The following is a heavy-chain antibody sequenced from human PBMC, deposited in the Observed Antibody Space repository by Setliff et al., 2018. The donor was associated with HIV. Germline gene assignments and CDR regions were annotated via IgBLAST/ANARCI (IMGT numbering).Heavy chain of an antibody. Sequence: GGSLRLSCAASGFTVSSNSMTWVRQAPGKGLEWVSAIGGSTGSTYYADSVKGRFTISTDNSKNTLYLQMNSLRAEDTAVYYCAKPLTQWGVSPYHYAVDVWGQGTTVTVSS. V-gene: IGHV3-23*01. CDR2: IGGSTGST. D-gene: IGHD1-26*01. CDR1: GFTVSSNS. J-gene: IGHJ6*02. CDR3: AKPLTQWGVSPYHYAVDV.